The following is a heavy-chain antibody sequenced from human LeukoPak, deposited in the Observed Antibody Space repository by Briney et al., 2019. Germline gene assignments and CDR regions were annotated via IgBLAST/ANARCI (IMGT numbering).Heavy chain of an antibody. CDR1: GFTFSSYW. J-gene: IGHJ3*02. CDR3: ARDLPSYYYDSSGYSHDAFDI. CDR2: ISSSSSYI. D-gene: IGHD3-22*01. Sequence: GGSLRLSCAASGFTFSSYWMNWVRQAPGKGLEWVSSISSSSSYIYYADSVKGRFTISRDNAKNSLYLQMNSLRAEDTAVYYCARDLPSYYYDSSGYSHDAFDIWGQGTMVTVSS. V-gene: IGHV3-21*01.